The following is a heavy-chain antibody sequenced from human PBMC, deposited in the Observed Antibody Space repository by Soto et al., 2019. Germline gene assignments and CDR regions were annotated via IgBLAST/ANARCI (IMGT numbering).Heavy chain of an antibody. V-gene: IGHV3-43*01. Sequence: PGGSLRLSCAASGFTFDDYSMHWVRQAPGKGLEWVSLISWDGRSTYYADSVKGRFTISRDNSKNSLYLQMNSLTTEDTAFYYSGKDGAVSDYTYLDYWGQGALVTVSS. CDR1: GFTFDDYS. CDR3: GKDGAVSDYTYLDY. D-gene: IGHD4-17*01. CDR2: ISWDGRST. J-gene: IGHJ4*02.